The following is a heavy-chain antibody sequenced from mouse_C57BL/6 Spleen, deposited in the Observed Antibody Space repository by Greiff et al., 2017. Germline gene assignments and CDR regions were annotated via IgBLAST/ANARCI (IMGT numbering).Heavy chain of an antibody. V-gene: IGHV1-26*01. CDR1: GYTFTDYY. D-gene: IGHD2-4*01. Sequence: VQLKQSGPELVKPGASVKISCKASGYTFTDYYMNWVKQSHGKSLEWIGDINPNNGGTSYNQKFKGKATLTVDKSSSTAYMELRSLTSEDSAVYYCARGPYYDYSFAYWGQGTLVTVSA. CDR2: INPNNGGT. J-gene: IGHJ3*01. CDR3: ARGPYYDYSFAY.